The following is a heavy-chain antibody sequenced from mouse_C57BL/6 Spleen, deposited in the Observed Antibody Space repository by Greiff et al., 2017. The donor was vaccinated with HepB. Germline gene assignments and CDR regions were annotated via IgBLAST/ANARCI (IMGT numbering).Heavy chain of an antibody. CDR2: IYPGDGDT. CDR1: GYAFSSYW. D-gene: IGHD2-3*01. J-gene: IGHJ2*01. CDR3: ARRVYDYYFDY. Sequence: QVQLKQSGAELVKPGASVKISCKASGYAFSSYWMNWVKQRPGKGLEWIGQIYPGDGDTNYNGKFKGKATLTADKSSSTAYMQISSLTSEDSAVYFCARRVYDYYFDYWGQGTTLTVSS. V-gene: IGHV1-80*01.